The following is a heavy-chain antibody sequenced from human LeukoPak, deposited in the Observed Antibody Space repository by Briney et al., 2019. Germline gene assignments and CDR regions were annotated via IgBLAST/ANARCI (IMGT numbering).Heavy chain of an antibody. J-gene: IGHJ4*02. CDR1: GFTVSSNY. CDR3: ARDTAEWLRQRTTSKTDY. D-gene: IGHD3-3*01. V-gene: IGHV3-53*01. CDR2: IYSGGST. Sequence: PGGSLGLSCAASGFTVSSNYMSWVRQAPGKGLEWVSVIYSGGSTYYADSVKGRFTISRDNSKNTLYLQMNSLRAEDTAVYYCARDTAEWLRQRTTSKTDYWGQGTLVTVSS.